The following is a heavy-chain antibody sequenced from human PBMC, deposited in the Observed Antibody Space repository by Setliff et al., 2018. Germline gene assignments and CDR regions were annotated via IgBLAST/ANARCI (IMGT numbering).Heavy chain of an antibody. CDR3: ARTGTYRYFDY. D-gene: IGHD1-1*01. Sequence: SETLSLTCTVSGASLGSGTYYWGWIRQPPGKSLEWIGRIYYRGDTYYNASLKGRLTISVDTAQNQFSLRLTSVTAADTAVYYCARTGTYRYFDYWGQGALVTVSS. CDR1: GASLGSGTYY. V-gene: IGHV4-39*01. CDR2: IYYRGDT. J-gene: IGHJ4*02.